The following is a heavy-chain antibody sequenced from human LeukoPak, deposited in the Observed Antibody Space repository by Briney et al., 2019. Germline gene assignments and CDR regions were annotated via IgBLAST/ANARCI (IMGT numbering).Heavy chain of an antibody. V-gene: IGHV4-59*01. CDR1: GGSISSYY. J-gene: IGHJ6*02. CDR2: IYYSGST. CDR3: ARGVVVPSYGMDV. Sequence: SETLSLTCTVSGGSISSYYWSWIRQPPGKGLEWIGYIYYSGSTNYNPSLKSRVTISVDTSKNQFSLKLRSVTAADTAVYYCARGVVVPSYGMDVWGQGTTVTVSS. D-gene: IGHD2-2*01.